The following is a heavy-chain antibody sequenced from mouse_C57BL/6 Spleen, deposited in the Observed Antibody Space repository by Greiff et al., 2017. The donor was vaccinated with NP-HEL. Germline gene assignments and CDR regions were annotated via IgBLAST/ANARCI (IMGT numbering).Heavy chain of an antibody. CDR1: GYTFTNYW. Sequence: VQLQQSGAELVRPGTSVKMSCKASGYTFTNYWIGWAKQRPGHGLEWIGDIYPGGGYTNYNEKFKGKATLTADKSSSTAYMQFSSLTSEDSAIYYCARLEDGSPYYFDYWGQGTTLTVSS. D-gene: IGHD1-1*01. V-gene: IGHV1-63*01. CDR2: IYPGGGYT. CDR3: ARLEDGSPYYFDY. J-gene: IGHJ2*01.